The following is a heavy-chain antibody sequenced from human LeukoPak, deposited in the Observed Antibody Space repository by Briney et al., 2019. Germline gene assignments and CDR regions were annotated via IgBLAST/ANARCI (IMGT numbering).Heavy chain of an antibody. J-gene: IGHJ3*01. CDR2: IFHSGSI. CDR1: GYSINSGYY. CDR3: ARMGVSYYYDSSTYFPVAFDV. D-gene: IGHD3-22*01. V-gene: IGHV4-38-2*01. Sequence: PSETLSLTCVVSGYSINSGYYWGWIRQSPGKGLEWIATIFHSGSIYYNPSLKSRVTLSVDTSRNQFSLKLNSVTASDTAVYYCARMGVSYYYDSSTYFPVAFDVWGQGTVVTVPS.